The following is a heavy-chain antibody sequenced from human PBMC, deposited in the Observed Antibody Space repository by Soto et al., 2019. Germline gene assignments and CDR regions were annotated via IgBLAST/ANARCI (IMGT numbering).Heavy chain of an antibody. CDR3: ARGDREDIAVVIGVRPGEYGVDV. J-gene: IGHJ6*02. Sequence: PGGSLRLSCAASGFTFSNYAMSWVRQAPGKGLEWVSLIHGEGAGTYYADSVKGRFTILRDNSKNTLYLQINSLRYEDTAVYYCARGDREDIAVVIGVRPGEYGVDVWGQGTTVTVSS. CDR2: IHGEGAGT. D-gene: IGHD2-15*01. CDR1: GFTFSNYA. V-gene: IGHV3-23*01.